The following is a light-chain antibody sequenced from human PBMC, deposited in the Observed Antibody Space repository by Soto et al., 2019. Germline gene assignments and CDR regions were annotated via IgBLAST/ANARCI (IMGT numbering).Light chain of an antibody. J-gene: IGKJ1*01. CDR2: SAS. Sequence: IQLTQSPSVLSASVGDTVTITCRASQALSNYLAWYQQKPGKAPDLLIYSASTLQSGVPSRFSGSYSGTDFTLTIGSLQPEDFATYYCLQDFKYPRTFGQGTKVDIK. CDR1: QALSNY. CDR3: LQDFKYPRT. V-gene: IGKV1-6*01.